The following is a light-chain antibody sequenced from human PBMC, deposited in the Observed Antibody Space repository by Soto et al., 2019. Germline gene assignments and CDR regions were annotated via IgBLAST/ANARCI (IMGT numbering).Light chain of an antibody. Sequence: IQMTQSPSTLSGSVGDRVTITCRASQTISSWLAWYQQKPGKAPKLLIYKASSLESGVPSRFSGSGSGTEFTLTISSLRPDDFATYYCQQYNSYPLTFGGGTKVDIK. V-gene: IGKV1-5*03. CDR3: QQYNSYPLT. CDR2: KAS. J-gene: IGKJ4*01. CDR1: QTISSW.